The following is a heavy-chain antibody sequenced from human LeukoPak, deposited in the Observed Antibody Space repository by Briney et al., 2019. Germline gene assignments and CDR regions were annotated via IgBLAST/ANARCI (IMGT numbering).Heavy chain of an antibody. CDR1: GFTFSSYS. CDR3: ARALIRYFDWLPHAFDI. Sequence: GGSLRLSCAASGFTFSSYSMNWVSQAPGKGLEWVSSISSSSSYIYYADSVKGRFTISRDNAKNSLYLQMNSLRAEDTAVYYCARALIRYFDWLPHAFDIWGQGTMVTVSS. J-gene: IGHJ3*02. V-gene: IGHV3-21*01. D-gene: IGHD3-9*01. CDR2: ISSSSSYI.